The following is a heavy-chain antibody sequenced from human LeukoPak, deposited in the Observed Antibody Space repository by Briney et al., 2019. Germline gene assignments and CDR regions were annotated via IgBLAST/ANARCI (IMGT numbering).Heavy chain of an antibody. V-gene: IGHV4-59*08. J-gene: IGHJ4*02. Sequence: SETLSLTCTVSGGSISTYYWSWIRKPPGKGLEWIGHIYNSGSTNYSPSLKSRVTISVDTSKNQFSLKLSSVTAADTAVYYCARRGGHGGSFDYWGQGTLVTVSS. CDR1: GGSISTYY. CDR3: ARRGGHGGSFDY. D-gene: IGHD4-23*01. CDR2: IYNSGST.